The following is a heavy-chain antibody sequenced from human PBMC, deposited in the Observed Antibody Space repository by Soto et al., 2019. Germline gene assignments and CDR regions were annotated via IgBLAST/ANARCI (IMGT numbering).Heavy chain of an antibody. CDR2: INPNSGGT. V-gene: IGHV1-2*02. J-gene: IGHJ4*02. D-gene: IGHD2-15*01. Sequence: APVKVSHMASGYTFTGYCMQLVRQAPRQRPEWMGWINPNSGGTNYAQKFQGRVTMTRDTSISTAYMELSRLRSDDTAVYYCARDCSGGSCYYFDYWGQGTLVTVSS. CDR3: ARDCSGGSCYYFDY. CDR1: GYTFTGYC.